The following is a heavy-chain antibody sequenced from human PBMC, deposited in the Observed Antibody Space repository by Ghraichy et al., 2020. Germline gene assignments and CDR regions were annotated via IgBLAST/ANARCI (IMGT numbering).Heavy chain of an antibody. D-gene: IGHD2-15*01. CDR1: GYSFSYYA. CDR2: INVGNGHT. J-gene: IGHJ3*01. CDR3: ASAGGGFFDDAFDV. V-gene: IGHV1-3*01. Sequence: ASVKVSCKASGYSFSYYALHWVRQVPGQRLEWMGWINVGNGHTKYSQNFQGTVTMTRDTSASTAYMELSSLRYEDTAVYYCASAGGGFFDDAFDVWGQGTMVTVSS.